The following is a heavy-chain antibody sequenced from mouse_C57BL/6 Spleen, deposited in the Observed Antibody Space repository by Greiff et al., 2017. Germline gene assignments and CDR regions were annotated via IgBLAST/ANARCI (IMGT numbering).Heavy chain of an antibody. Sequence: EVKLQESGPGLVKPSQSLSLTCSVTGYSITSGYYWNWIRQFPGNKLEWMGYISYDGSNNYNPSLKNRISITRDTSKNQFFLKLNSVTTEDTATYYCARDEGDYYGSSYYFDYWGQGTTLTVSS. J-gene: IGHJ2*01. CDR1: GYSITSGYY. CDR3: ARDEGDYYGSSYYFDY. V-gene: IGHV3-6*01. CDR2: ISYDGSN. D-gene: IGHD1-1*01.